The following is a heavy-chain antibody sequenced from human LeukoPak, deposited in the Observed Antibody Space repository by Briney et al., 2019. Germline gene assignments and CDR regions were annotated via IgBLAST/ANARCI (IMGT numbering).Heavy chain of an antibody. J-gene: IGHJ4*02. V-gene: IGHV1-2*06. D-gene: IGHD6-6*01. CDR3: ARVRDVAARPY. CDR1: GYTFTGYY. Sequence: ASVKVSFKASGYTFTGYYMHWVRQPPGPGLEWMGRINPNCGGTNYAQEFQGRVPMTRATSNRTAYMELSRMRSDDTAVYYCARVRDVAARPYWGQGTLVTVSS. CDR2: INPNCGGT.